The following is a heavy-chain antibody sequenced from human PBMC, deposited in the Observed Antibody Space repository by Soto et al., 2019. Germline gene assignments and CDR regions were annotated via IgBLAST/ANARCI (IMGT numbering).Heavy chain of an antibody. CDR1: GFTFSTYA. CDR3: ASQYCISTSCYEN. J-gene: IGHJ4*02. Sequence: GGSLRLSCAASGFTFSTYAMAWVRQAPGKGLEWVSGVSASGLNTDYADPVKGRFYISRDNSKNTLYLQMNSLRAEDTAVYYCASQYCISTSCYENWGQGTLVTVSS. D-gene: IGHD2-2*01. CDR2: VSASGLNT. V-gene: IGHV3-23*01.